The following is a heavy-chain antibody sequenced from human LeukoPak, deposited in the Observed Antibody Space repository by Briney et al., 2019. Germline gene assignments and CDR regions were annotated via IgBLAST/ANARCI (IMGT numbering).Heavy chain of an antibody. CDR3: VTPTTSTLDHY. D-gene: IGHD5/OR15-5a*01. CDR1: GFSFRNYW. V-gene: IGHV3-7*03. J-gene: IGHJ4*02. Sequence: GGSLRLSCAAPGFSFRNYWMSWARQSPGKGLEWVATIKEDGSVKYYVDSVKGRFPISRDNAKKSLFLEMNSLRAEDTAVYYCVTPTTSTLDHYWGQGTLLTVSS. CDR2: IKEDGSVK.